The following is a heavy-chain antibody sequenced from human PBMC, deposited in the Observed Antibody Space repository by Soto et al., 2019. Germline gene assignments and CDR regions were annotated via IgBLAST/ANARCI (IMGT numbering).Heavy chain of an antibody. Sequence: SETLSLTCTVSGGSSSSGGYYWSRIRQHPGKGLEWIGYIYYSGSTYYNPSLKSRVTISVDTSKNQFSLKLSSVTAADTAVYYCARGFDIVVVPAANWFDPWGQGTLVTVSS. CDR1: GGSSSSGGYY. D-gene: IGHD2-2*01. J-gene: IGHJ5*02. V-gene: IGHV4-31*03. CDR3: ARGFDIVVVPAANWFDP. CDR2: IYYSGST.